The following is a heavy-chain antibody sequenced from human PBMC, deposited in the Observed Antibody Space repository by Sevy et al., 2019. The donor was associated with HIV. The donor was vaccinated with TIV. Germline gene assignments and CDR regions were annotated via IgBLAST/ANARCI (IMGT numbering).Heavy chain of an antibody. V-gene: IGHV3-49*03. CDR1: GFTFGDYA. D-gene: IGHD5-18*01. CDR2: IRSKAYGGTT. Sequence: GGSLRLSCTAPGFTFGDYAMSWFRQAPGKGLEWVGFIRSKAYGGTTEYAASVKGRFTISRDDSKSIAYLQMNSLKTEDTAVYYCTRDPFLFRGYSYGPHYYGMDVWGQGTTVTVSS. J-gene: IGHJ6*02. CDR3: TRDPFLFRGYSYGPHYYGMDV.